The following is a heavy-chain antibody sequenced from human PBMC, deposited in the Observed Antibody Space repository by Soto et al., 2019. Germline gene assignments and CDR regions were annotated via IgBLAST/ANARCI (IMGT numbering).Heavy chain of an antibody. D-gene: IGHD3-3*02. Sequence: SETLSLTCAVSGYSITNGYYWGLIRQPPGKGLEWIGSIYHSGNTYYNPSLKSRVTLSIDTSKNQFSLKLRSVTAADTAMYYCARVKLAGRGSFHDWGQGTLVTVSS. CDR3: ARVKLAGRGSFHD. V-gene: IGHV4-38-2*01. CDR2: IYHSGNT. J-gene: IGHJ4*02. CDR1: GYSITNGYY.